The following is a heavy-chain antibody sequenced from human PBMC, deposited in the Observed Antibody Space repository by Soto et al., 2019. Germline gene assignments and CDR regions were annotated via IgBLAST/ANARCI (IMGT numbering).Heavy chain of an antibody. CDR3: VRYCSSTLCNGVATRTFDY. V-gene: IGHV3-48*03. CDR1: RFTFSTYE. Sequence: GGSLRLSCAASRFTFSTYEMHWVRQAPGKGLEWVSCISSSGSTVYYADSVKGRFTISGDNSRNSLYLQMNSLRDEDTALYYCVRYCSSTLCNGVATRTFDYWGQGTLVTVSS. CDR2: ISSSGSTV. D-gene: IGHD5-12*01. J-gene: IGHJ4*02.